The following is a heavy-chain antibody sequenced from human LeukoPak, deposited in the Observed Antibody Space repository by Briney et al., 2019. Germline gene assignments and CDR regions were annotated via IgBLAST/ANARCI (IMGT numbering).Heavy chain of an antibody. D-gene: IGHD5-24*01. Sequence: ASVQVSCKTSGYTFTSYYMHLVRQAPREELEWMGIINHSGGSTSYAQQFQGRLTMTRDKSTSTVYMDLSSPRSEDTAVYYCAREEARRDAYKTYYFDYWGQGTLVNVSS. CDR3: AREEARRDAYKTYYFDY. CDR1: GYTFTSYY. CDR2: INHSGGST. V-gene: IGHV1-46*01. J-gene: IGHJ4*02.